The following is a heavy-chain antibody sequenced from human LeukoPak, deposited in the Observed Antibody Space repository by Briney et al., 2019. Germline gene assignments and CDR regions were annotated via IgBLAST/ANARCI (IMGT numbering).Heavy chain of an antibody. CDR2: IKSKTDGGTT. D-gene: IGHD3-22*01. V-gene: IGHV3-15*01. J-gene: IGHJ4*02. Sequence: GGSLRLSCAASGFTFSNAWMSWVRQAPGKGLEWVGRIKSKTDGGTTDYAAPVKGRFTISRDDSKNTLYLQMNSLKTEDTAVYYCTTDPGDSSGYYLPGRKVYVRDFDYWGQGTLVTVSS. CDR1: GFTFSNAW. CDR3: TTDPGDSSGYYLPGRKVYVRDFDY.